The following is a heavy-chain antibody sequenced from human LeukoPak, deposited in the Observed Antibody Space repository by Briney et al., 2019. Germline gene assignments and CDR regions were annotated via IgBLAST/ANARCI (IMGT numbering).Heavy chain of an antibody. Sequence: PSETLSLTCAVYGGSFSGYYWSWIRQPPGKGLEWIGYIYYSGSTYYNPSLKSQVTISVDTSKNQFSLKLSSVTAADTAVYYCAGPTSSFDYWGQGTLVTVSS. J-gene: IGHJ4*02. D-gene: IGHD5-24*01. CDR3: AGPTSSFDY. CDR2: IYYSGST. V-gene: IGHV4-59*06. CDR1: GGSFSGYY.